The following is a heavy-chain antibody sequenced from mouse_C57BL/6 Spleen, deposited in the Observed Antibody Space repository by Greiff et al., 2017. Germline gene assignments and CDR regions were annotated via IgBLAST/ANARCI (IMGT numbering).Heavy chain of an antibody. D-gene: IGHD1-2*01. Sequence: QVQLQQPGAELVRPGTSVKLSCKASGYTFTSYWMHWVKQRPGQGLEWIGVIDPSDSYTNYNQKFKGKATLTVDTSSSTAYMQLSSLTSEDSAVYYCARGALRQDYYYAMDYWGQGTSVTVSA. CDR2: IDPSDSYT. CDR1: GYTFTSYW. V-gene: IGHV1-59*01. J-gene: IGHJ4*01. CDR3: ARGALRQDYYYAMDY.